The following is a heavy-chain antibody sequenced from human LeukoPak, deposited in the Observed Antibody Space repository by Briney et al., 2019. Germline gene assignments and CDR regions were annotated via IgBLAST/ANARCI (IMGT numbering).Heavy chain of an antibody. CDR3: ARDGVYDILTGHPDI. Sequence: SGGSLRLSCAASGFTFSSYEFHWVRQAPGKGLEWVSYINSSGRTILYADSVKGRFTLSRDNAKNSLYLQMNSLRAEDTAVYYCARDGVYDILTGHPDIWGQRRMVAVSS. D-gene: IGHD3-9*01. V-gene: IGHV3-48*03. J-gene: IGHJ3*02. CDR1: GFTFSSYE. CDR2: INSSGRTI.